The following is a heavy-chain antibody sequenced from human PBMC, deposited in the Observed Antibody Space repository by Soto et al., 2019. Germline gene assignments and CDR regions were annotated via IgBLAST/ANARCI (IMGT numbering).Heavy chain of an antibody. V-gene: IGHV4-34*01. D-gene: IGHD6-13*01. Sequence: QVQLQQWGAGLLKPSETLSLTCAVYGGSFSGYYWSWIRQPPGKGLEWIGEINHSGSTNYNPSLKSRVTISVDTAKNQFSLKLSSVTAADTAVYYCARGPDSSSWYVDCGFGYWGQGTLVTVSS. CDR2: INHSGST. J-gene: IGHJ4*02. CDR1: GGSFSGYY. CDR3: ARGPDSSSWYVDCGFGY.